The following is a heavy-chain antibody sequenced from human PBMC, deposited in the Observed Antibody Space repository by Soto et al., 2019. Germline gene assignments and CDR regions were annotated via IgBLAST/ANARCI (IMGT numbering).Heavy chain of an antibody. Sequence: QVQLVESGGGVVQPGRSLRLSCAASGFTFSSYGMHWVRQAPGKGLERVAVIWYDGSNKYYADSVKGRFTISRDNSKNAVYLQMNSLRAEDTAVYYCARDRAVAAYCYYMDVWGKGTTVTVSS. V-gene: IGHV3-33*01. J-gene: IGHJ6*03. CDR2: IWYDGSNK. CDR3: ARDRAVAAYCYYMDV. CDR1: GFTFSSYG.